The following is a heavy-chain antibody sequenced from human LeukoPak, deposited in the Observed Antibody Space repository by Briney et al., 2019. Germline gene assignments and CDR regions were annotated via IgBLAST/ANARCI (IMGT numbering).Heavy chain of an antibody. CDR2: ISAYNDNT. CDR1: GYTFTSYG. D-gene: IGHD6-13*01. Sequence: GASVKVSCKASGYTFTSYGISWVRQAPGQGLEWMGWISAYNDNTNYAQKLQGRVTMTTDTSTSTAYMELRSLRSDDTAVYYCARAQMAAAGPPIWFDPWGQGTLVTVSS. J-gene: IGHJ5*02. V-gene: IGHV1-18*01. CDR3: ARAQMAAAGPPIWFDP.